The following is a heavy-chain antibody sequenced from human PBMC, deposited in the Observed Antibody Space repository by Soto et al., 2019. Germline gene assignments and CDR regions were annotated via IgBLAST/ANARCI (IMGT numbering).Heavy chain of an antibody. CDR1: GVTSCSYA. Sequence: VGPLRLACGFAGVTSCSYALHLVRQAPGKGLQWVAVISHDGNNRYYGDSVKGRFTISSDSSKNTLYLQMNSLRVEDTAVYYCARDYKICPYNSGCLPPAFDIWGQGTAVPVSS. D-gene: IGHD6-19*01. CDR2: ISHDGNNR. V-gene: IGHV3-30*01. CDR3: ARDYKICPYNSGCLPPAFDI. J-gene: IGHJ3*02.